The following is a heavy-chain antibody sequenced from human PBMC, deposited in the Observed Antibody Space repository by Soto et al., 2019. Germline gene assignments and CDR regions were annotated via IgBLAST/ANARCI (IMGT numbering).Heavy chain of an antibody. CDR1: GFTFRTYW. D-gene: IGHD5-18*01. CDR2: INQDGSEK. V-gene: IGHV3-7*05. CDR3: ARDGSTSLYSYDYHGMDV. Sequence: EVQLVESGGGLVQPGGSLRLSCGASGFTFRTYWLSWVRQVPGKGLEWVANINQDGSEKNYVDSVKGRFTISRDNAKNSLYLQMSSLRAEDTALYYCARDGSTSLYSYDYHGMDVWCQGTTVTVSS. J-gene: IGHJ6*02.